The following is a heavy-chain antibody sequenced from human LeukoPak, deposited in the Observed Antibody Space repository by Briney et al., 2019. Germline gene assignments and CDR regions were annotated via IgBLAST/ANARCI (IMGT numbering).Heavy chain of an antibody. Sequence: PSETLSLTCTVSGGSISSYYWSWIRQPPGKGLEWIGYIYYSGSTNYNPSLKSRVTISVDTSKDQFSLKLSSVTAADTAVYYCARGHRITMVWGVIINWFDPWGQGTLVTVSS. D-gene: IGHD3-10*01. V-gene: IGHV4-59*01. CDR1: GGSISSYY. J-gene: IGHJ5*02. CDR3: ARGHRITMVWGVIINWFDP. CDR2: IYYSGST.